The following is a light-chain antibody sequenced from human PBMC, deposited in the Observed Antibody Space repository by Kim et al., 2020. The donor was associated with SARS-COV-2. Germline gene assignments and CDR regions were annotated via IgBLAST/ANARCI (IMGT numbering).Light chain of an antibody. Sequence: EIVMTQSPATLSVSPGERATLSCRASQSVSSNLAWYQQKPGQAPRLLIYGASTRATGIPARFSGSESGTEFTLTISSLQSEDFAVYYCQHYNSWPLTFGGGTKVDIK. V-gene: IGKV3-15*01. CDR2: GAS. CDR1: QSVSSN. J-gene: IGKJ4*01. CDR3: QHYNSWPLT.